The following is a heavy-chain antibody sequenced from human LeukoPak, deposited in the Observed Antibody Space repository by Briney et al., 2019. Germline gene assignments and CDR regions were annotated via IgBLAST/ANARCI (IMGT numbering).Heavy chain of an antibody. J-gene: IGHJ4*02. D-gene: IGHD3-3*01. CDR2: ISPGGSDT. CDR3: STDPGNYETF. Sequence: PGGSLRLSCAASGFTFNSYAMSWVRQAPGKGLEWVSAISPGGSDTYYADAVRGRFTISRDSSKKTLSLQMSSLRAEDSAVYYCSTDPGNYETFWGQGTLVTVS. CDR1: GFTFNSYA. V-gene: IGHV3-23*01.